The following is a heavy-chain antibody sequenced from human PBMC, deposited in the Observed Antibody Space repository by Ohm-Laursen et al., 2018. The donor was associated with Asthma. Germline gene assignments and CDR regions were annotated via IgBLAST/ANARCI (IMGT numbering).Heavy chain of an antibody. Sequence: SVKVSCNTSGGTFSSYAISWVRQAPGQGLEWMGGIIPGFGTANYAQKFQGRVTITADESTSTAYMELSSLRSEDTAVYYCARAPLYSGSYQRGYYFDYWGQGTLVTVSS. CDR1: GGTFSSYA. CDR2: IIPGFGTA. CDR3: ARAPLYSGSYQRGYYFDY. V-gene: IGHV1-69*13. D-gene: IGHD1-26*01. J-gene: IGHJ4*02.